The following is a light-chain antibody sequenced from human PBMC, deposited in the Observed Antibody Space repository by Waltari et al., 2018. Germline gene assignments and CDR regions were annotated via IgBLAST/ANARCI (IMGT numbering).Light chain of an antibody. CDR1: QSVSSY. J-gene: IGKJ1*01. V-gene: IGKV3-11*01. Sequence: EIVLTQSPATLSLSPGERATLSCRASQSVSSYLAWYQQKPGRAPRLLIYDASNRATGIPARFSGSGSGTDFTLTMSSLEPEDFAVYYCQQRSNWRTFGQGTKVEIK. CDR2: DAS. CDR3: QQRSNWRT.